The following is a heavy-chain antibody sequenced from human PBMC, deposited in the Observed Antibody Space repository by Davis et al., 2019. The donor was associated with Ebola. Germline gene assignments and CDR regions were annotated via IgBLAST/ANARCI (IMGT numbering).Heavy chain of an antibody. CDR2: ISYDGSNE. CDR3: AAGNWFDY. V-gene: IGHV3-30*03. J-gene: IGHJ5*01. CDR1: GFTFSTYG. Sequence: PGGSLRLSCAASGFTFSTYGMHWVRQAPGKGLEWVAVISYDGSNEYYADSVKGRFTISKDNSKNTLYLQMNSLRAEDTAVYYCAAGNWFDYWGQGTLVTVSS.